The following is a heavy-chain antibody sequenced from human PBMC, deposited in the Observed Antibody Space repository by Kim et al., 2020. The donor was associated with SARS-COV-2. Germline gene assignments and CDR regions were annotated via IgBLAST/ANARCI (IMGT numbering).Heavy chain of an antibody. D-gene: IGHD6-19*01. CDR2: IYYSGTT. Sequence: SETLSLTCNVSGGSISRGSYYWGWIRQPPGKRLEYIASIYYSGTTYYNPSLKSRVDISVDTSKNHFSLKLSSVTAADTAVYYWARHQKIAVAGRDNFDS. CDR3: ARHQKIAVAGRDNFDS. CDR1: GGSISRGSYY. J-gene: IGHJ4*01. V-gene: IGHV4-39*01.